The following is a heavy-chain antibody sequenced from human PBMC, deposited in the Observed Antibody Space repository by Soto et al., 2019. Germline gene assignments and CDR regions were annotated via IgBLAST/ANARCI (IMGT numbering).Heavy chain of an antibody. J-gene: IGHJ6*02. V-gene: IGHV5-51*01. CDR2: IYPGDSDT. D-gene: IGHD5-18*01. CDR3: ARLSGYSYGFPYYYYGMDV. Sequence: GESLKISCKGSGYSFTSDWIGWVRQMPGKGLEWMGIIYPGDSDTRYSPSFQGQVTISADKSISTAYLQWSSLKASDTAMYYCARLSGYSYGFPYYYYGMDVWGQGTTVTVSS. CDR1: GYSFTSDW.